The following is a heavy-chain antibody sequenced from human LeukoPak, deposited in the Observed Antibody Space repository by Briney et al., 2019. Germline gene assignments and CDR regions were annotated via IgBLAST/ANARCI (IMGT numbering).Heavy chain of an antibody. CDR2: ISGSGGST. Sequence: GGSLRLSCAASGFTFSSYAMSWVRQAPAKGLEWVSAISGSGGSTYYADSVKGRFTIPRDNPKNTLYLQMNSLRAEDTAVYYCAGSRWLLAFDIWGQGTMVTVSS. D-gene: IGHD5-12*01. V-gene: IGHV3-23*01. J-gene: IGHJ3*02. CDR1: GFTFSSYA. CDR3: AGSRWLLAFDI.